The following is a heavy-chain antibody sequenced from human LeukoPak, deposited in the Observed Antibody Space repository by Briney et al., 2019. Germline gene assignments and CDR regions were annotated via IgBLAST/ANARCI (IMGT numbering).Heavy chain of an antibody. D-gene: IGHD4-11*01. J-gene: IGHJ4*02. CDR2: IKQDGSEK. V-gene: IGHV3-7*01. CDR1: GFTFSSYW. Sequence: PGGSLRLSCAASGFTFSSYWMSWVRQAPGKGLEWVANIKQDGSEKYYVDSVKGRFTISRDNAKNSLYLQMSDLRAEDTAVYYCAREDSDYSNYDFWGQGTLVTVSS. CDR3: AREDSDYSNYDF.